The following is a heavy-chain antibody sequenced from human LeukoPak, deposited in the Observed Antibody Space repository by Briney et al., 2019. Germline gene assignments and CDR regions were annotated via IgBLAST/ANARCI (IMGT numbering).Heavy chain of an antibody. J-gene: IGHJ4*02. Sequence: GGSLRLSCAASGFTFSSYSMNWVRQAPGKGLEWVSSISSSSSYIYYADSVMGRFTISRDNANNSLYLQMNSLRAEDTAVYYCARHVVAVGFDYWGQGTLVTVSS. D-gene: IGHD3-22*01. CDR1: GFTFSSYS. V-gene: IGHV3-21*01. CDR2: ISSSSSYI. CDR3: ARHVVAVGFDY.